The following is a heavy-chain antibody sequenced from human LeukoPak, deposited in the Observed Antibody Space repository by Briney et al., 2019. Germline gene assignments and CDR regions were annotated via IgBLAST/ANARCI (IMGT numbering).Heavy chain of an antibody. J-gene: IGHJ4*02. CDR1: GFTFSSYS. D-gene: IGHD3-22*01. V-gene: IGHV3-74*01. Sequence: GGSLRLSCAASGFTFSSYSMNWVRHAPGKGLVWVSRINSDGSSTSYADSVKGRFTISRDNAKNTLYLQMNSLRAEDTAVYYCARGFYYYDSSGANPGPWGQGTLVTVSS. CDR2: INSDGSST. CDR3: ARGFYYYDSSGANPGP.